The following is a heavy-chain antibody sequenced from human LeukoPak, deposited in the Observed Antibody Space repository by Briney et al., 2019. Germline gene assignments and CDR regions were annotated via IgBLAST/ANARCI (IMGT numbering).Heavy chain of an antibody. CDR1: GFTFSSYG. J-gene: IGHJ3*02. CDR3: AKDPPNRVGAFDI. V-gene: IGHV3-30*02. Sequence: PGGSLRLSCAASGFTFSSYGMHWVRQAPGKGLEWVAFIRYDGSNKYYADSVKGRFTISRDNSKNTLYLQMNSLRAEDTAVYYCAKDPPNRVGAFDIWGQGTMVTVSS. CDR2: IRYDGSNK. D-gene: IGHD1-14*01.